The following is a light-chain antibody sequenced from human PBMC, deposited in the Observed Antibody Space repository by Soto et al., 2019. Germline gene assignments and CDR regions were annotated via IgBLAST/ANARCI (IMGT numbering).Light chain of an antibody. V-gene: IGKV1-39*01. CDR2: AAS. CDR3: QQTYTTPIT. CDR1: QSISNY. Sequence: DIQMTQSPSSLSASVGDRVTITCRPSQSISNYLNWYQQRPGKAPKLLIYAASSLQSGVTSRFSGSGSGTDFTLTISSLQPEVFATYYCQQTYTTPITFGQGTRLEIK. J-gene: IGKJ5*01.